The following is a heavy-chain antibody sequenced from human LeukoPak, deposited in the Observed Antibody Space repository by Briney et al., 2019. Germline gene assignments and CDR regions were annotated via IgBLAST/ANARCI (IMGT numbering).Heavy chain of an antibody. D-gene: IGHD6-19*01. CDR2: IWYDGRTQ. Sequence: PGGSLRLSCAASGFTFSTYGMHWVRQAPGKGLEWVAVIWYDGRTQFYAESVKGRFAVSRDNSKNTLYLQMNSLRAEDTAVYYCAKDRIAVAGHFDYWGQGTLVTVSS. CDR1: GFTFSTYG. J-gene: IGHJ4*02. CDR3: AKDRIAVAGHFDY. V-gene: IGHV3-30*02.